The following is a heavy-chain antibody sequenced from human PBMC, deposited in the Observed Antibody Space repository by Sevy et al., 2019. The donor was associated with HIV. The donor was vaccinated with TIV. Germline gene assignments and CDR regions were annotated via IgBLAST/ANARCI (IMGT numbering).Heavy chain of an antibody. J-gene: IGHJ4*02. CDR2: ISGSGGTT. V-gene: IGHV3-23*01. CDR1: GFTFSSYG. CDR3: AKIISSAWSYVDY. D-gene: IGHD6-19*01. Sequence: GGSLRLSCAASGFTFSSYGMSWVGQAPGKGLDWVSGISGSGGTTYYADSVKGRFTISRDNSKNTLYLQMNSLRAEDTAVYYCAKIISSAWSYVDYWGQGTLVTVSS.